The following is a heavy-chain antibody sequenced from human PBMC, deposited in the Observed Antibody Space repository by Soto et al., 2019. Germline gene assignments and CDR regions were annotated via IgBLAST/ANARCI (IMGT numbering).Heavy chain of an antibody. Sequence: GGSLRLSCAAAGFIFSNYHMNWVRQAPGKGLEWVSYIRNSGNTIYYANAVKGATTISRGNSKGSLYVRMNSLRAEDTAVYYCAGAYCSDSSAYITGLDPRGEESLVTV. D-gene: IGHD3-22*01. J-gene: IGHJ5*02. CDR1: GFIFSNYH. V-gene: IGHV3-48*01. CDR2: IRNSGNTI. CDR3: AGAYCSDSSAYITGLDP.